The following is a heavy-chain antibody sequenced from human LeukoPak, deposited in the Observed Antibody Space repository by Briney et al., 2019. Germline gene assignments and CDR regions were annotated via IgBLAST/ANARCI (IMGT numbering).Heavy chain of an antibody. D-gene: IGHD4-17*01. J-gene: IGHJ4*02. CDR3: AKERQTGDYFTSDY. V-gene: IGHV3-23*01. Sequence: GGSLRLSCAASGFTFSSYAMSWVRQAPGKGLEWVSAISGSGGSTYYADSVKGRFTISRVNSENTVYLQMNSLTVDDTAVYFCAKERQTGDYFTSDYWGQGTLVTVSS. CDR2: ISGSGGST. CDR1: GFTFSSYA.